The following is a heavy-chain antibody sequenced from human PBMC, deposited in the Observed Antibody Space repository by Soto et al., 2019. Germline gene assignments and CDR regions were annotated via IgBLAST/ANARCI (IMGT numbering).Heavy chain of an antibody. V-gene: IGHV4-31*03. CDR1: GGSISSGGYY. CDR3: ARVSRWGSSWDTDDDY. Sequence: QVQLQESGPGLVKPSQTLSLTCTVSGGSISSGGYYWSWIRQHPGKGLEWIGYIYYSGSTYYNPSLKSRVTISVDTSKNQFCLKLSSVTAADTAVYYCARVSRWGSSWDTDDDYWGQGTLVTVSS. J-gene: IGHJ4*02. D-gene: IGHD6-13*01. CDR2: IYYSGST.